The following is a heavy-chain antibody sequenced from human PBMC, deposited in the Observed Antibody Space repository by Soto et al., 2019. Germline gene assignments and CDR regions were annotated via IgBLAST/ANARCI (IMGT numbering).Heavy chain of an antibody. Sequence: ASVKVSCKASGYTFTSYYMHWVRQAPGQGLEWMTIINPSGAGITNSAQKFQGRVTMTRDTSTNTVYMELSSLRSEDTAVYYCARAGPHGTWPNSGLDVWGQGTTVTV. J-gene: IGHJ6*02. D-gene: IGHD2-8*02. CDR3: ARAGPHGTWPNSGLDV. V-gene: IGHV1-46*01. CDR1: GYTFTSYY. CDR2: INPSGAGIT.